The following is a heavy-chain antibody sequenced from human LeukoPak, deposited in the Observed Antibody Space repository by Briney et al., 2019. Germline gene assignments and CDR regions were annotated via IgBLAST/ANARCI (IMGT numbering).Heavy chain of an antibody. J-gene: IGHJ5*02. CDR1: GYTFTGYY. D-gene: IGHD3-9*01. CDR2: INPNSGGT. V-gene: IGHV1-2*02. CDR3: ARDSSHVLRYFDWFDSGNWFDP. Sequence: GASVTVSCKASGYTFTGYYMHWVRQAPGQGLEWMGWINPNSGGTNYAQKFQGRVTMTRDTSISTAYMELSRLRSDDTAVYYCARDSSHVLRYFDWFDSGNWFDPWGQGTLVTVSS.